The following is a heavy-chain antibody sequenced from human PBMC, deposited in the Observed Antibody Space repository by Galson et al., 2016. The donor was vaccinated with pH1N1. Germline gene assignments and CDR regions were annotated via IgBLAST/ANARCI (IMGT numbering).Heavy chain of an antibody. V-gene: IGHV1-46*03. CDR3: IRDLGRLRDH. CDR2: IDPSSGGT. J-gene: IGHJ4*02. Sequence: SVKVSCKASVYTFTSYYFHWVRQAPGQGLEWMGVIDPSSGGTTFAQRFQGRVTVTRDTSTSTVYMGLSSLKSEDTAVYYCIRDLGRLRDHWGQGTLVTVS. CDR1: VYTFTSYY.